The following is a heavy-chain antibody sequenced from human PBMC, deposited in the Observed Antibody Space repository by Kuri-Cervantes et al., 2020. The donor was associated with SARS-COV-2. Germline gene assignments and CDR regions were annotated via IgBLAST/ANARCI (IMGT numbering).Heavy chain of an antibody. D-gene: IGHD4/OR15-4a*01. V-gene: IGHV3-30*18. CDR3: AEDGAGAHDF. Sequence: GESLKISCAASGFKFSRTDMHWVRQAPGKGLEWVAFISYDGNNKKCIASGKGRFTISRDNSQNKLYLQMRSLRPEDTAMYYCAEDGAGAHDFWGQGTLVTVSS. CDR2: ISYDGNNK. CDR1: GFKFSRTD. J-gene: IGHJ4*02.